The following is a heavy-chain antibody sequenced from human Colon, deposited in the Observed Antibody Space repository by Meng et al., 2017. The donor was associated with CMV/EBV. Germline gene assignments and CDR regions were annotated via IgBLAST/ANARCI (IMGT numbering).Heavy chain of an antibody. Sequence: QVQLQLWGAGLLKSSETLSLTCAVYGGSFSGYYCSWIRQSPGKGLEWIGEINHSKSTNYNPSPKSRVTISVDTSKNQFSLRLQSVTAADTAVYYCARRVGSGKYYFDDWSQGTLVTVFS. CDR3: ARRVGSGKYYFDD. J-gene: IGHJ4*02. CDR1: GGSFSGYY. D-gene: IGHD3-10*01. V-gene: IGHV4-34*02. CDR2: INHSKST.